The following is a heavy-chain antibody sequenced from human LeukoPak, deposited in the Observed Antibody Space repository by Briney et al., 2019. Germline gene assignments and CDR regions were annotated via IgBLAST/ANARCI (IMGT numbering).Heavy chain of an antibody. CDR1: GGSISSGSYY. Sequence: SQTLSLTCTVSGGSISSGSYYWSWIRQPAGTGLEWIGRIYTSGSTNYNPSLKSRVTISVDTSKNQFSLKLSSVTAADTAVYYCARQKTMIVTWGQGTLVTVSS. V-gene: IGHV4-61*02. D-gene: IGHD3-22*01. CDR3: ARQKTMIVT. J-gene: IGHJ4*02. CDR2: IYTSGST.